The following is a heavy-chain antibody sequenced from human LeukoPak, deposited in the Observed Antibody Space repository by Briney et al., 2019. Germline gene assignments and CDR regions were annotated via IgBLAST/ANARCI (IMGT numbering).Heavy chain of an antibody. V-gene: IGHV4-39*07. Sequence: SETLSLTCSVSGGSISSSSHSWGWIRQSPGKGLEWIGSIYYSGSTFYNPSLKSRVTISVDRSKNQFSLKLSSVTAADTAVYYCATRKLGNDYWGQGTLVTVSS. D-gene: IGHD7-27*01. J-gene: IGHJ4*02. CDR1: GGSISSSSHS. CDR3: ATRKLGNDY. CDR2: IYYSGST.